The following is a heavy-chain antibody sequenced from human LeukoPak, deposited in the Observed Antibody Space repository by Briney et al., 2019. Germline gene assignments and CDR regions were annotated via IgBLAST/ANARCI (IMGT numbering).Heavy chain of an antibody. Sequence: PGGSLRLSCAASGFTFSSYGMHWVRQAPGKGLEWVAVISYDGSNKYYADSVKGRFTISRDNSKNTLYLQMNSLRAEDTAVYYCARDKGIAVAGCFDYWGQGALVTVSS. D-gene: IGHD6-19*01. J-gene: IGHJ4*02. CDR2: ISYDGSNK. V-gene: IGHV3-30*03. CDR3: ARDKGIAVAGCFDY. CDR1: GFTFSSYG.